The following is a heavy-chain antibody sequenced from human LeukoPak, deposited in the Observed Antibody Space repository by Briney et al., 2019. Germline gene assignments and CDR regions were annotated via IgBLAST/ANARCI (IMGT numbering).Heavy chain of an antibody. J-gene: IGHJ6*02. D-gene: IGHD6-13*01. CDR1: GYTFTSYG. V-gene: IGHV1-18*01. Sequence: GASVTVSCKASGYTFTSYGISWVRQAPGQELEWMGWISAYNGNTNYAQKLQGRVTMTTDTSTSTAYMELRSLRSDDTAVYYCASGVRIAAAGKVGRSYYYYGMDVWGQGTTVTVSS. CDR2: ISAYNGNT. CDR3: ASGVRIAAAGKVGRSYYYYGMDV.